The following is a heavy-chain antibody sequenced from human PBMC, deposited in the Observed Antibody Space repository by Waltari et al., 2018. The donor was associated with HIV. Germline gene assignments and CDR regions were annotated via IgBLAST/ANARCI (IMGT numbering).Heavy chain of an antibody. CDR2: IGGGGSRT. V-gene: IGHV3-23*01. J-gene: IGHJ4*01. Sequence: EVQLSDSGGGLVQPGGSLKLSCVASGFGFNIFAMNWVRQAPGKGQEVVSGIGGGGSRTLYAVSVKCRLTISRDSSKNSLYQQRNRLRAEDTSVYYCAKTKGYDYGFYFDSWGQGTLVSVSS. D-gene: IGHD5-18*01. CDR3: AKTKGYDYGFYFDS. CDR1: GFGFNIFA.